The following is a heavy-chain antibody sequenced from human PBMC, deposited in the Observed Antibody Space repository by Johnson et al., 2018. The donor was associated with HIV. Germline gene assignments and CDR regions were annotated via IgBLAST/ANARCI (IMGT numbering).Heavy chain of an antibody. Sequence: EKLVESGGGVVQPGRSLRLSCAASGFTFSNYGMHWVRQAPGKGLEWVALIWSDGNNKYYADSVKGRFTISRDNSKNTLYLQMNSLRAEDTAVYYCARNEYSNYGGRDAFDIWGQGTMVTVSS. D-gene: IGHD4-11*01. CDR1: GFTFSNYG. CDR3: ARNEYSNYGGRDAFDI. J-gene: IGHJ3*02. CDR2: IWSDGNNK. V-gene: IGHV3-33*01.